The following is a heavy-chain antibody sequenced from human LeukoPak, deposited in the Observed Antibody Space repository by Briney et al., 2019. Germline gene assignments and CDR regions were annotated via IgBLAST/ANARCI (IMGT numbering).Heavy chain of an antibody. Sequence: SETLSLTCTVSGGSISSGSYYWSWIRQPAGKGLEWIGRIYTSGSTNYNPSLKSRVTISVDTSNNQFSLKLSSVTAADTAVYYCARVKNYGSGSYIDYWGQGTLVTVSS. J-gene: IGHJ4*02. CDR2: IYTSGST. D-gene: IGHD3-10*01. CDR3: ARVKNYGSGSYIDY. V-gene: IGHV4-61*02. CDR1: GGSISSGSYY.